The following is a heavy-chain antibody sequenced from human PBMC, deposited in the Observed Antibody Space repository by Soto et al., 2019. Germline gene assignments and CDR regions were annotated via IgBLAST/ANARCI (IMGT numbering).Heavy chain of an antibody. V-gene: IGHV4-30-4*01. CDR3: ARGIDTAMAYYFDY. J-gene: IGHJ4*02. Sequence: PSETLSLTCTVSGGSISSGDYYWSWIRQPPGKGLEWIGYIYYSGSTYYNPSLKSRVTISVDTSKNQFSLKLSSVTAADTAVYYCARGIDTAMAYYFDYWGQGTLVTVSS. CDR1: GGSISSGDYY. CDR2: IYYSGST. D-gene: IGHD5-18*01.